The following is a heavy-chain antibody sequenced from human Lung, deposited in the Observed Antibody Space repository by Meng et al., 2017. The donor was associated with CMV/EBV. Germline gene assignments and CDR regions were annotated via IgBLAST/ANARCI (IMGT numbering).Heavy chain of an antibody. CDR3: AKVYQWLLLGPFDY. Sequence: GESLKISCAASRFTFSSYAMTWVRQAPGKGLEWVSVISGSGGKTHYADSVKGRFTISRDNSKNTLFLQMNSLRAEDTAVYYCAKVYQWLLLGPFDYWGQGTLVTVSS. CDR1: RFTFSSYA. CDR2: ISGSGGKT. D-gene: IGHD3-22*01. V-gene: IGHV3-23*01. J-gene: IGHJ4*02.